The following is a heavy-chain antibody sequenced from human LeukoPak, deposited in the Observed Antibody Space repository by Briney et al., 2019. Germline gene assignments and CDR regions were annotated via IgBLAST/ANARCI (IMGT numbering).Heavy chain of an antibody. V-gene: IGHV4-4*02. Sequence: SGTLSLTCAVSGGSISSSNWWSWVRQPPGKGLEWIGEIYHGGSTNYNPSLKSRVAMSVDRSRNQFSLQLSSVTAADTAVYYRAKGEDHGSGTVHFASWGQGTLVTVSS. CDR1: GGSISSSNW. CDR2: IYHGGST. J-gene: IGHJ4*02. D-gene: IGHD3-10*01. CDR3: AKGEDHGSGTVHFAS.